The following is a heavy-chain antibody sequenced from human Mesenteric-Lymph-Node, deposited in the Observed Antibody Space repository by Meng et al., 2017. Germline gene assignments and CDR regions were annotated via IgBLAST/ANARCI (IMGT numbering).Heavy chain of an antibody. D-gene: IGHD2-21*02. J-gene: IGHJ5*02. Sequence: SETLSLTCTVSGGSISSGSYYWSWIRQPAGKGLEWIGRIYTSGSTNYNPSLKSRVTISVDTSKNQFSLKLSSVTAADTAVYYCARGLFQIVVVTRRGNWFDPWGQGTLVTVSS. V-gene: IGHV4-61*02. CDR1: GGSISSGSYY. CDR3: ARGLFQIVVVTRRGNWFDP. CDR2: IYTSGST.